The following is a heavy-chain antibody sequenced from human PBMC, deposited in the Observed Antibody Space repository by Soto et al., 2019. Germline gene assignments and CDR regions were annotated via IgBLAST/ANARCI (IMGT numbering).Heavy chain of an antibody. CDR2: IYYSGST. CDR1: GGSISRYY. J-gene: IGHJ5*02. Sequence: SETLSLTCTVSGGSISRYYWSWIRQPPGKGLEWIGYIYYSGSTNYNPSLKSRVTISVDTSKNQFSLKLSSVTAADTAVYYCGNYDVWSGYLRTWGQGTLDTGSA. D-gene: IGHD3-3*01. CDR3: GNYDVWSGYLRT. V-gene: IGHV4-59*13.